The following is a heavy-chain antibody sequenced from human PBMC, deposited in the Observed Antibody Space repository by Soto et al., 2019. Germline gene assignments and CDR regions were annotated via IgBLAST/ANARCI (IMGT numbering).Heavy chain of an antibody. V-gene: IGHV1-18*04. CDR1: GYTFTSYG. CDR3: ARDGGFSRGCDF. D-gene: IGHD5-18*01. Sequence: ASVKVSCKASGYTFTSYGINWVRQAPGQGLEWMGWISSSSGNTDYAQNLQGRLTMTTDTSTNTAYMELRSLTSADTTVYYCARDGGFSRGCDFWGQGAQVTVSS. CDR2: ISSSSGNT. J-gene: IGHJ4*02.